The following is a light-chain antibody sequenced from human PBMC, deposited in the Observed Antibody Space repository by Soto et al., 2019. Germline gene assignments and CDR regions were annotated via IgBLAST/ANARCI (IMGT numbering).Light chain of an antibody. CDR2: TAS. V-gene: IGKV1-39*01. Sequence: VQITQSPSSLSASVGDEITITCLASQNIIKSLNWYLQKPGKAPNLLINTASSLQGEVPSRFSGGGSGTDFTLTISSLQLEDFGTYFCQQNLSKPWTFGQGTKVDIK. CDR1: QNIIKS. CDR3: QQNLSKPWT. J-gene: IGKJ1*01.